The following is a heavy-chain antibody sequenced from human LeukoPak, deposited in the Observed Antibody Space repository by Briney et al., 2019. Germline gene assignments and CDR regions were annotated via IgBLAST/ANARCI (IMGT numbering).Heavy chain of an antibody. CDR2: IIPIFGTA. V-gene: IGHV1-69*05. Sequence: SVKVPCKASGGTFISYAFSWVRQAPGQGLEWMGRIIPIFGTADYAQKFQGRITITTDESTSTAYMELSSLRSEDTAVYYCARDRPGMGFDYWGQGTLVTVSS. CDR1: GGTFISYA. D-gene: IGHD3-16*01. CDR3: ARDRPGMGFDY. J-gene: IGHJ4*02.